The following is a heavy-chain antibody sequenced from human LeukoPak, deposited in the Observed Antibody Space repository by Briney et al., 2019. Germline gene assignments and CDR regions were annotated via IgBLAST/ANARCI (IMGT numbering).Heavy chain of an antibody. CDR3: ARIYSSGWYVGY. D-gene: IGHD6-19*01. CDR1: GYTFTGYY. J-gene: IGHJ4*02. CDR2: INPNSGGT. Sequence: ASVKVSCKAFGYTFTGYYMHWVRQAPGQGLEWMGRINPNSGGTNSAQKFQGRVTMTRDTSNSTAYMELSRLRSDDTAMYYCARIYSSGWYVGYWGQGTLVTVSS. V-gene: IGHV1-2*06.